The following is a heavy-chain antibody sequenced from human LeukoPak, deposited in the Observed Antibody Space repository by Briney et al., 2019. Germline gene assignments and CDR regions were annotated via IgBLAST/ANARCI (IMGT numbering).Heavy chain of an antibody. V-gene: IGHV4-31*03. J-gene: IGHJ4*02. CDR2: IYYSGST. CDR1: GGSISSGGYY. Sequence: PSETLSLTCTVSGGSISSGGYYWRWIRQHPGKGLEWIGYIYYSGSTYYNPSLKSRVTISVDTSKNQFSLKLSSVTAADTAVYYCARAIDYGDYNNFDYWGQGTLVTVSS. CDR3: ARAIDYGDYNNFDY. D-gene: IGHD4-17*01.